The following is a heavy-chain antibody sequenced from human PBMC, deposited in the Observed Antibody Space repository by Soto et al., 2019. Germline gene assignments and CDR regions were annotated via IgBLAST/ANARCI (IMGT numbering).Heavy chain of an antibody. Sequence: QITLKESGPPLVKPTQTLTLTCTFSGFSLTTSGVGVGWIRQPPGKALEWLGLIYWDDDKRYSPSLKRRLTITKDSSRNQVVLTMTDMDPVDTATYYCAHRSWFYYFDYWGQGTLVTVSS. J-gene: IGHJ4*02. D-gene: IGHD6-13*01. V-gene: IGHV2-5*02. CDR1: GFSLTTSGVG. CDR2: IYWDDDK. CDR3: AHRSWFYYFDY.